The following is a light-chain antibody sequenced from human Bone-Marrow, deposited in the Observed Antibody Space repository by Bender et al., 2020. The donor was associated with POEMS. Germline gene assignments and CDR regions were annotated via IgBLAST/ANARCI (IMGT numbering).Light chain of an antibody. V-gene: IGLV1-44*01. J-gene: IGLJ3*02. CDR1: SSNIGTNP. CDR2: INN. Sequence: QSVLTQPPSASGTPGQSVTISCSGSSSNIGTNPVNWYQQLPGTAPKLLIYINNQRPSGVPDPFSGSKSGTSASLAISGIQSEDEADYYCAAWEDSLNGWVFGGGTKLTVL. CDR3: AAWEDSLNGWV.